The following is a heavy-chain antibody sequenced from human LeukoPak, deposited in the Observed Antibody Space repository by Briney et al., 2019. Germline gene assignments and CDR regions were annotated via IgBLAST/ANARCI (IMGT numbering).Heavy chain of an antibody. CDR1: GFTFSSYG. CDR2: IRYDGSNK. CDR3: ARDRGSRCFDY. J-gene: IGHJ4*02. Sequence: GGSPRLSCAASGFTFSSYGMHWGCHAPGKGLERGAFIRYDGSNKYYADSVKGRFTISRDNSKNTLYLQMNSLRAEDTAVYYCARDRGSRCFDYWGQGTLVTVSS. D-gene: IGHD3-10*01. V-gene: IGHV3-30*02.